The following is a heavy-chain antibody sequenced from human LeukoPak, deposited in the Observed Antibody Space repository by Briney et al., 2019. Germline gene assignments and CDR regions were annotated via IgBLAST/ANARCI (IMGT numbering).Heavy chain of an antibody. D-gene: IGHD6-19*01. CDR3: ARASSGWYRLFF. J-gene: IGHJ4*02. V-gene: IGHV1-2*02. CDR2: INPNNGGT. Sequence: ASVKVSCKASGYTFTGYYMHWARQAPGQGLEWMGWINPNNGGTNYAQKFQGRVTMTRDTSISTAYMELSRLRSDDTAVYYCARASSGWYRLFFWGQGTLVTVSS. CDR1: GYTFTGYY.